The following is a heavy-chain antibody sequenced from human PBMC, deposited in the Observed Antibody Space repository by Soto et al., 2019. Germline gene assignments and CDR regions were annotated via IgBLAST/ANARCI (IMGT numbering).Heavy chain of an antibody. CDR2: ISGSGGST. Sequence: PGGSLRLSCAASGFTFSSYAMSWVRQAPGEGLEWVSAISGSGGSTCYADSVKGRFTISRDNSKSTLYLQMNSLRAEDTAVYYCASIGDSYDILTGHDAFDIWGQGTMVTVSS. V-gene: IGHV3-23*01. J-gene: IGHJ3*02. D-gene: IGHD3-9*01. CDR1: GFTFSSYA. CDR3: ASIGDSYDILTGHDAFDI.